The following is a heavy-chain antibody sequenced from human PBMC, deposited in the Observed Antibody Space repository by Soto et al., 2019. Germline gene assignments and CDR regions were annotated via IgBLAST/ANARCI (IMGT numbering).Heavy chain of an antibody. D-gene: IGHD5-12*01. CDR1: GFTFISYA. Sequence: HPGGSLRLSCAASGFTFISYAMHWVRQAPGKGLEWVAVISYDGSNKYYADSVKGRFTISRDNSKNTLYLQMNSLRAEDTAVYYCAREEGWLRHRMVDYWGQGTLVTVSS. J-gene: IGHJ4*02. CDR2: ISYDGSNK. V-gene: IGHV3-30-3*01. CDR3: AREEGWLRHRMVDY.